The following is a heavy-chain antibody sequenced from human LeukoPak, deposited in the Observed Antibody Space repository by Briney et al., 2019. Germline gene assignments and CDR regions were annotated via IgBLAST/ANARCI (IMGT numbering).Heavy chain of an antibody. D-gene: IGHD1-14*01. Sequence: SETLSLTCTVSGGSISSYYWSWLRQPPGKGLEWIGYIHYSGSTNYNPSLKSRVTISVDTSKNQFSLKLSSVTAADTAVYYCARVAAVYPPCYFDYWGQGTLVTVSS. J-gene: IGHJ4*02. CDR1: GGSISSYY. CDR3: ARVAAVYPPCYFDY. CDR2: IHYSGST. V-gene: IGHV4-59*01.